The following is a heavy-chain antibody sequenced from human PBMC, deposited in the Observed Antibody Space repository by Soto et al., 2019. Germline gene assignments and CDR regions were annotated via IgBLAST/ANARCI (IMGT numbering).Heavy chain of an antibody. CDR3: ARNLNYYDSSAYYRGNDAFDI. J-gene: IGHJ3*02. Sequence: QVQLVQSGAEVKKPGSSVTVSCKASGGTFSSYTISWVRQAPGQGLEWMGRIIPILGIANYAQKFQGRVTITADTSTSTAYMELSSKRSEDTAVYYCARNLNYYDSSAYYRGNDAFDIWGQGTMVTVSS. CDR2: IIPILGIA. CDR1: GGTFSSYT. V-gene: IGHV1-69*02. D-gene: IGHD3-22*01.